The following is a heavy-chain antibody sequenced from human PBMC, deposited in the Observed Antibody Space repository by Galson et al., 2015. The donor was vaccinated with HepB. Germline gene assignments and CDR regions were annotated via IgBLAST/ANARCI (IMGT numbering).Heavy chain of an antibody. CDR1: GFTFSSYA. J-gene: IGHJ4*02. Sequence: SLRLSCAASGFTFSSYAMSWVRQAPGKGLEWVSLFSGSGGSIYYADSVKGRFTISRDNSKNTLYLQMNSLRAEDTAVYYCAKEASIGAYALDYWGQGTLVTVSS. D-gene: IGHD4-17*01. CDR2: FSGSGGSI. V-gene: IGHV3-23*01. CDR3: AKEASIGAYALDY.